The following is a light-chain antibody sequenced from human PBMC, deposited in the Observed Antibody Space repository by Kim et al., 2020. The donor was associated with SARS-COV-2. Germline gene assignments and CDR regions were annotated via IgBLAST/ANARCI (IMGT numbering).Light chain of an antibody. CDR3: SAWDDSLNGVI. CDR2: SND. CDR1: TSNVGTNA. V-gene: IGLV1-44*01. J-gene: IGLJ2*01. Sequence: GQRVTIACSGSTSNVGTNAVNWYRQRPGTAPKLLIYSNDHRPSGVPDRFAGSKSGTSAYLAISGLQSEDEADYYCSAWDDSLNGVIFGGGTQLTVL.